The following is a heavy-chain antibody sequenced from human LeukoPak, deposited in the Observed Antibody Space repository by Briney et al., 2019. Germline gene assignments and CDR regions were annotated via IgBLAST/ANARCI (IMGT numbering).Heavy chain of an antibody. CDR1: GGSISSYY. V-gene: IGHV4-59*01. CDR2: IYYSGST. D-gene: IGHD1-26*01. J-gene: IGHJ4*02. CDR3: ARGRLMGATEYYFDY. Sequence: SETLSLTCTVSGGSISSYYWSWIRQPPGKGLEWIGYIYYSGSTNYNPSLKSRVTISVDTSKNQFSLKLSSVTAADTAVYYCARGRLMGATEYYFDYWGQGTLVTVSS.